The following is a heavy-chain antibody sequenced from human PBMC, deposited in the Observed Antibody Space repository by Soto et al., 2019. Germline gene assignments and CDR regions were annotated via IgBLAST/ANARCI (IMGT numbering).Heavy chain of an antibody. J-gene: IGHJ3*01. CDR2: INPNSGAT. CDR3: AKEIGPFDF. V-gene: IGHV1-2*02. CDR1: GHTFTGDY. Sequence: ASVNVSCKTSGHTFTGDYLHWVRQAPGQGLEWMGWINPNSGATKFAQKFQGRVTMTWDTSISTAYMELSSLRSDDTAVCYCAKEIGPFDFWGKGTMVTV. D-gene: IGHD2-21*01.